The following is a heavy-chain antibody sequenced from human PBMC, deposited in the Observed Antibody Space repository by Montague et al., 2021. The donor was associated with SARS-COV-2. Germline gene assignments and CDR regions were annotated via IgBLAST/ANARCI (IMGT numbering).Heavy chain of an antibody. Sequence: SETLSLTCTVSGGSITGYYWSWLRRSPGKGLEWIAYIYDGGAVNYNPSLGSRVTISTDTSKNQLSLKVNVVTAADTAVYCCVREHPYGGPRGAHDSWGQGTVVTVSS. CDR3: VREHPYGGPRGAHDS. J-gene: IGHJ3*02. D-gene: IGHD4-23*01. V-gene: IGHV4-59*01. CDR1: GGSITGYY. CDR2: IYDGGAV.